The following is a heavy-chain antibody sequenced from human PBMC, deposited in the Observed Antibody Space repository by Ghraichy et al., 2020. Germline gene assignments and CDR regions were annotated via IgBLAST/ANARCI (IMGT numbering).Heavy chain of an antibody. CDR2: IKQDGSEK. CDR1: GFTFSSYW. D-gene: IGHD2-2*01. J-gene: IGHJ4*02. V-gene: IGHV3-7*01. Sequence: GGSLRLSCAASGFTFSSYWMSWVRQAPGKGLEWVANIKQDGSEKYYVDSVKGRFTFSRDNAKNSLYLQMNSLRAEDTAVYYCARTDIVVVPAAGSFEYWGQGTLVIVSS. CDR3: ARTDIVVVPAAGSFEY.